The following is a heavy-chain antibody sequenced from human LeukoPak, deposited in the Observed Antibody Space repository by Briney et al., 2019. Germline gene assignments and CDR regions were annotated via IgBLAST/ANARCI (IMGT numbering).Heavy chain of an antibody. CDR2: IYSGGST. V-gene: IGHV3-53*05. D-gene: IGHD2-2*01. J-gene: IGHJ3*02. CDR1: GFTVSSNY. Sequence: GGSLRLSFAASGFTVSSNYMSWVRQAPGKGLEWVSVIYSGGSTYYADSVKGRFTISRDNSKNTLYLQMNSLRAEDTAVYYCATLIVVVPAAPYDDAFDIWGQGTMVTVSS. CDR3: ATLIVVVPAAPYDDAFDI.